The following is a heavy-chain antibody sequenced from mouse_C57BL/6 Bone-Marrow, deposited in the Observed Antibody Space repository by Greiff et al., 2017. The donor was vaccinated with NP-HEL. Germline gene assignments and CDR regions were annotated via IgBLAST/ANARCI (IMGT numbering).Heavy chain of an antibody. CDR2: ISDGGSYT. J-gene: IGHJ2*01. CDR3: ARDAGSYYFDY. CDR1: GFTFSSYA. V-gene: IGHV5-4*01. Sequence: DVKLVESGGGLVKPGGSLKLSCAASGFTFSSYAMSWVRQTPEKRLEWVATISDGGSYTYYPDNVKGRFTISRDNAKNNLYLQMSHLKSEDTAMYYCARDAGSYYFDYWGQGTTLTVSS.